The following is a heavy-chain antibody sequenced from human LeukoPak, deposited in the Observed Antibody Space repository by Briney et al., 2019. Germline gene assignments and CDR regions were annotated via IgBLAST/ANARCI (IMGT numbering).Heavy chain of an antibody. V-gene: IGHV7-4-1*02. CDR2: INTNTGNP. CDR3: ARGGSEYAFWSVQRSNWFDP. CDR1: GYTFTNFG. D-gene: IGHD3-3*01. J-gene: IGHJ5*02. Sequence: GASVKVSCKASGYTFTNFGINWVRQAPGQGLEWVGWINTNTGNPSYVQGFAGRFVFSLDTSVNTAYLQINSLKAEDTAVYYCARGGSEYAFWSVQRSNWFDPWGQGTLITVSS.